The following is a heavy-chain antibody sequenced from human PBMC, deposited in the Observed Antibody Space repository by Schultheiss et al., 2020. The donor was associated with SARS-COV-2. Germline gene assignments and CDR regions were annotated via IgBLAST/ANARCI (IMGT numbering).Heavy chain of an antibody. J-gene: IGHJ6*02. Sequence: GGSLRLSCAASGFTFSSYEMNWVRQTPGKGLEWVSYISSSGSTIYYADSVKGRFTISRDNAKNSLYLQMNSLRAEDTAVYYCARAGGANYGSGSYYTLPYYYYGMDVWGQGTTVTVSS. V-gene: IGHV3-48*03. CDR3: ARAGGANYGSGSYYTLPYYYYGMDV. CDR1: GFTFSSYE. D-gene: IGHD3-10*01. CDR2: ISSSGSTI.